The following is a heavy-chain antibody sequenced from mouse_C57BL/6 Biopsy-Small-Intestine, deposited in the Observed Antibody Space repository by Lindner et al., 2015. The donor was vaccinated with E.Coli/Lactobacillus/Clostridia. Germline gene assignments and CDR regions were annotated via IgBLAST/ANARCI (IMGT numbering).Heavy chain of an antibody. D-gene: IGHD1-1*01. J-gene: IGHJ4*01. V-gene: IGHV1-84*02. CDR2: INAGNGNT. Sequence: SVKVSCKASGYTFMNYATHWVRQAPGQGLEWMGWINAGNGNTKYSQKFQGRVTITRDTSASTAYMELSSLRSEDTAVYYCARRPGMAVAGIPFDYWGQGTLVTVSS. CDR1: GYTFMNYA. CDR3: ARRPGMAVAGIPFDY.